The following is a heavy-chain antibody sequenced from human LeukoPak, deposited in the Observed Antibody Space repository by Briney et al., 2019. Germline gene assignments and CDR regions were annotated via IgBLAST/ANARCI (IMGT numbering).Heavy chain of an antibody. CDR1: GFFFDSYG. V-gene: IGHV3-30*02. CDR2: MRPDGSDI. D-gene: IGHD2-2*01. Sequence: GGSLRLSCAASGFFFDSYGMHWVRQIPGKGLEWVAFMRPDGSDIYYVDSVKGRFTLSRDNAKNSLYLQMDSLRAEDTAVYYCASGSTSLEYFDYWGQGTLVTVSS. CDR3: ASGSTSLEYFDY. J-gene: IGHJ4*02.